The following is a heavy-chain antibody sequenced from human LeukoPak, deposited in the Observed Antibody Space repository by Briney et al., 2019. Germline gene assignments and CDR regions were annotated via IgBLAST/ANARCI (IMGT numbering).Heavy chain of an antibody. D-gene: IGHD6-19*01. J-gene: IGHJ6*02. CDR3: ARGIGYSSLLIYYYYGMDV. V-gene: IGHV1-18*01. CDR1: GYTFTSYG. CDR2: ISAYNGNK. Sequence: ASVKVSCKASGYTFTSYGISWVRQAPGQGLEWMGWISAYNGNKNYAQKLQGRVTIITDTSKRKAHMEVRRPRCDDTAVYYYARGIGYSSLLIYYYYGMDVWGQGTTVTVSS.